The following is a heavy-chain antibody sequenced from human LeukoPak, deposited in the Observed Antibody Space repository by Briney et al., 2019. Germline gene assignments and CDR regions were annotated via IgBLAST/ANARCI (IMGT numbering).Heavy chain of an antibody. V-gene: IGHV3-30*02. Sequence: GGSLRLSCAPSGFTFSSYGMHWVRQAPGKGLEWVGFIRYDGSNEYYADSEKGRFTISRDNSKNTLYLQMNSLRAEDSAVYYCARDLTYSGWYYFDYWGQGTLVTVSA. J-gene: IGHJ4*02. D-gene: IGHD6-19*01. CDR2: IRYDGSNE. CDR1: GFTFSSYG. CDR3: ARDLTYSGWYYFDY.